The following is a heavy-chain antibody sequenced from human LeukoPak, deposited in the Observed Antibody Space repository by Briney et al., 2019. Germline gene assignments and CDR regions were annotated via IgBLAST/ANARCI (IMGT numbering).Heavy chain of an antibody. J-gene: IGHJ4*02. CDR1: GYSISSGYF. Sequence: PSETLSLTCTVSGYSISSGYFWGWIRQPPGKGLEWIGYIYYSGSTNYNPSLKSRVTISVDTSKNQFSLKLSSVTAADTAVYYCARDSGARNLDYWGQGTLVTVSS. V-gene: IGHV4-61*01. D-gene: IGHD1-26*01. CDR3: ARDSGARNLDY. CDR2: IYYSGST.